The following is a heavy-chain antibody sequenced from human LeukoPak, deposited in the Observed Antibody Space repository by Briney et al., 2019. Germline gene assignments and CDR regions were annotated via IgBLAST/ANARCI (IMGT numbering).Heavy chain of an antibody. J-gene: IGHJ3*02. CDR2: ISNSGDNT. V-gene: IGHV3-23*01. CDR3: AKEGVAVAEGAFDI. D-gene: IGHD6-19*01. CDR1: GFTFNNYA. Sequence: AGGSLRLSCAASGFTFNNYAMSWVRQAPGKGLEGVAAISNSGDNTYYADSVKGRFTISRDNSKNTLYLQMNSLRAEDTAVYYCAKEGVAVAEGAFDIWGQGTMVTVSS.